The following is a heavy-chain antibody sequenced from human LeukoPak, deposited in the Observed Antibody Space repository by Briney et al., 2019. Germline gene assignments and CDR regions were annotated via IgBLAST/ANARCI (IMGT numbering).Heavy chain of an antibody. J-gene: IGHJ6*02. CDR3: ATYYDSSGYYSEIFYYYGMDV. V-gene: IGHV3-21*04. Sequence: GGSLRLSCAASGFTFSSYSMNWVRQAPGERLEWVSSISSSSSYMYYADSVKGRFTISRDDAKNSLFLQMNSLRAEDTAVYYCATYYDSSGYYSEIFYYYGMDVWGQGTTVTVSS. CDR2: ISSSSSYM. D-gene: IGHD3-22*01. CDR1: GFTFSSYS.